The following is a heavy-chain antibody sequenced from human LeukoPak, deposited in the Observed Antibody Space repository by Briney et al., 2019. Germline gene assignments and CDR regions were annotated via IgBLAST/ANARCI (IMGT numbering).Heavy chain of an antibody. CDR1: GDSTSSSEYY. J-gene: IGHJ4*02. Sequence: SETLSLTCTVSGDSTSSSEYYWVWLRQPPGKGLEWIGTIYYNGITYHHPSLSSRITISVDTSRNQFSLTLRSVTATDTAVYYCASSSSWYRFDYWGQGALVTVSS. CDR3: ASSSSWYRFDY. V-gene: IGHV4-39*01. CDR2: IYYNGIT. D-gene: IGHD6-13*01.